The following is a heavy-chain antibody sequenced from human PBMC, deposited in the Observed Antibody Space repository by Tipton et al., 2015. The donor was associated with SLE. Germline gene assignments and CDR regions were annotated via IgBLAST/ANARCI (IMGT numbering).Heavy chain of an antibody. CDR1: GFTFSSYG. CDR3: AKEGIYDVVGLGGGMDV. V-gene: IGHV3-33*06. J-gene: IGHJ6*02. Sequence: SLRLSCAASGFTFSSYGMHWVRQAPGKGLEWVAVIWYDGSNKYYADSVKGRFTISRDNSKNTLYLQMNSLRAEDTAVYYCAKEGIYDVVGLGGGMDVWGQGTTVTVSS. CDR2: IWYDGSNK. D-gene: IGHD2-15*01.